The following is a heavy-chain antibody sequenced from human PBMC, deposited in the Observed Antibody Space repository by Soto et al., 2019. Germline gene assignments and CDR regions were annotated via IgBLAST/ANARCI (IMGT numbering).Heavy chain of an antibody. Sequence: SETLSLTCDVSGASITTYYWSWIRQAPGKGLEWIGNVYHTGSTDYNSSLRSRVTKSVDTSKNQFSLNMNSVTAADTAVYYCARRLFGSGWTLDSWGQGALVTVSS. V-gene: IGHV4-59*13. CDR1: GASITTYY. D-gene: IGHD6-19*01. J-gene: IGHJ4*02. CDR2: VYHTGST. CDR3: ARRLFGSGWTLDS.